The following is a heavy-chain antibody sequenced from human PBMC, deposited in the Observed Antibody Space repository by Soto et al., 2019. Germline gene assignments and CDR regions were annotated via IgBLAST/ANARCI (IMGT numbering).Heavy chain of an antibody. CDR2: IYYSGST. D-gene: IGHD3-16*01. J-gene: IGHJ4*02. CDR3: ARRYGGNFEY. V-gene: IGHV4-59*01. Sequence: SETLSLTCTVSGGSISSYYWSWIRQPPGKGLEWIGYIYYSGSTNYNPSLKSRVTISVDTSKNQFSLKLSSVTAADTAVYYCARRYGGNFEYWGQGTLVTVPS. CDR1: GGSISSYY.